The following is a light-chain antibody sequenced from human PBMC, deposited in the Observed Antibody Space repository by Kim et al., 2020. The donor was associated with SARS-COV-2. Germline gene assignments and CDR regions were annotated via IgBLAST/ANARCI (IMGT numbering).Light chain of an antibody. J-gene: IGKJ4*01. CDR3: QQYNNWPLT. V-gene: IGKV3-15*01. CDR2: GAS. Sequence: EIVMTQSPATLSVSPGERATLSCRASQSVSSNSAWYQQKPGQAPRLLIYGASTRATGIPARFSGSGSGTEFTLTISSLQSEDFAVYYCQQYNNWPLTFGGGTKLEIK. CDR1: QSVSSN.